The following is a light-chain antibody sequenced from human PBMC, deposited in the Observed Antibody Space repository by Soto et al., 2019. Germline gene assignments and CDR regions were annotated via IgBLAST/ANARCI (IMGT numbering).Light chain of an antibody. CDR1: QSISSW. V-gene: IGKV1-5*03. Sequence: DIQMTQSPSTLSASVGYRVTITCRASQSISSWLAWYQQKPGKAPKLLIYKAASLESGVPSRFSGIGSGTEFTLNISSLQPDDFATYYCQQSFTFVPGTKVDIK. CDR2: KAA. J-gene: IGKJ3*01. CDR3: QQSFT.